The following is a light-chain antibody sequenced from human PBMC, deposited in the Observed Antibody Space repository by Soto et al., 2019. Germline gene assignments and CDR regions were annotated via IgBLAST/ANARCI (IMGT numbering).Light chain of an antibody. CDR3: SSYTSSIPYV. CDR2: DVS. CDR1: SSDVGGYNY. Sequence: QSALTQPASVSGSPGQSITISCTGTSSDVGGYNYVSWYQQHPGKAPKLMIYDVSNRPSGVSNRFSGSKSGNTASLTISGLQAEDEADYYCSSYTSSIPYVFGTRTKVTVL. J-gene: IGLJ1*01. V-gene: IGLV2-14*01.